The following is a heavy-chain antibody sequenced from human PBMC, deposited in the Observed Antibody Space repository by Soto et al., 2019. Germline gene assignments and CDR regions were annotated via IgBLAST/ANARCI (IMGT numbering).Heavy chain of an antibody. Sequence: QVQLVQSGAEVKKPGSSVRISCTASGVAFSNYTFTWVRRAPGQGLEWMGRVIPLLDASNYAEKFQDRVTIPADRSTSTAYMELSGLKSEDSAIYYCASGKSQMTQDRMGCYYYMDVWGKGTTVTVSS. CDR2: VIPLLDAS. D-gene: IGHD2-15*01. CDR3: ASGKSQMTQDRMGCYYYMDV. V-gene: IGHV1-69*08. J-gene: IGHJ6*03. CDR1: GVAFSNYT.